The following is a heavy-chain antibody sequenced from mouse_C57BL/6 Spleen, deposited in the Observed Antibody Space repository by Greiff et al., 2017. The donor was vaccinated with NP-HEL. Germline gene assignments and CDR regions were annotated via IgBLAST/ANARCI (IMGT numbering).Heavy chain of an antibody. CDR3: ASSSITTVVAPAFDY. CDR2: INPSSGYT. V-gene: IGHV1-7*01. D-gene: IGHD1-1*01. Sequence: VQLQQSGAELAKPGASVKLSCKASGYTFTSYWMHWVKQRPGQGLEWIGYINPSSGYTKYNQKFKDKATLTADKSSSTAYMQLSSLTYEDSAVYYCASSSITTVVAPAFDYWGQGTTLTVSS. J-gene: IGHJ2*01. CDR1: GYTFTSYW.